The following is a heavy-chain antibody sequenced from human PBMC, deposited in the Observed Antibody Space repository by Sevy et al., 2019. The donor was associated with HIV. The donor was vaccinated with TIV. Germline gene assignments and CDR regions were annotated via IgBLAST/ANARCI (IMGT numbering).Heavy chain of an antibody. CDR2: ISGSGGST. V-gene: IGHV3-23*01. Sequence: GGSLRLSCAASGFTFSSYAMSWVHQAPGKGLEWVSAISGSGGSTYYADSVKGRCTTSRDNSRKTLYLQMNSLGAEDTAVYYCSKHLWVGEWGAFDIWGQGTMVTVSS. CDR3: SKHLWVGEWGAFDI. CDR1: GFTFSSYA. J-gene: IGHJ3*02. D-gene: IGHD3-10*01.